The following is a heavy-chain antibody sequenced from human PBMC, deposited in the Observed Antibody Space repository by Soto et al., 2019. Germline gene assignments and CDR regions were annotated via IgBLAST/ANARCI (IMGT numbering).Heavy chain of an antibody. Sequence: GGSLRLSCAASEFTFSSYWMHWVRQAPGKGLVWVSRINSDGSSTSYADSVKGRFTISRDNAKNTLYLQMNSLRAEDTAVYYCAREERIAAAGTNGNWFDPWGQGTLVTVSS. V-gene: IGHV3-74*01. D-gene: IGHD6-13*01. CDR1: EFTFSSYW. CDR3: AREERIAAAGTNGNWFDP. J-gene: IGHJ5*02. CDR2: INSDGSST.